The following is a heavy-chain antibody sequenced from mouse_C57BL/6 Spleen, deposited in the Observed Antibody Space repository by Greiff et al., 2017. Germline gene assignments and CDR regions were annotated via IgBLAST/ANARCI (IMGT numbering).Heavy chain of an antibody. D-gene: IGHD1-1*02. CDR2: IYWDDDK. CDR3: ARRSQRNMGGNAMDY. CDR1: GFSLSTSGMG. V-gene: IGHV8-12*01. Sequence: ESGPGILQSSQTLSLTCSFSGFSLSTSGMGVSWIRQPSGKGLEWLAHIYWDDDKRYNPSLKSRLTISKDTARNQVFLKITSVDTADTATYFCARRSQRNMGGNAMDYWGQGTSVTVSS. J-gene: IGHJ4*01.